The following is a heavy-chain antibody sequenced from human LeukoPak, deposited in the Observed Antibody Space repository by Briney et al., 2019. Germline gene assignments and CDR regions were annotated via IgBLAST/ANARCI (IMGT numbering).Heavy chain of an antibody. CDR3: VGGYDYGVVHDAFDV. J-gene: IGHJ3*01. V-gene: IGHV4-59*01. Sequence: SETLSLTCTVSGGSISSYYWSWIRQPPGKGLEWIGFISYSGSTNYNPSLKSRVTISLDTSKNHFSLKLSSVTAADTAVYYCVGGYDYGVVHDAFDVWGQGAMVTVSS. CDR1: GGSISSYY. D-gene: IGHD3-22*01. CDR2: ISYSGST.